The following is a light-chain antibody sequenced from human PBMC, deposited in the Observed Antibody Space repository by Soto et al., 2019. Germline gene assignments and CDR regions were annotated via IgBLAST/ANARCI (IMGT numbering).Light chain of an antibody. CDR1: QSISSY. V-gene: IGKV1-39*01. CDR2: AAS. J-gene: IGKJ1*01. CDR3: QQSYSTPPT. Sequence: DIQMTQSPSSLSASGGDRVTITCRASQSISSYLNWYQQKPGKAPKLLIYAASSLQSGVPSRFSGRGSGTDFNLTISSLQPEDFATYYCQQSYSTPPTFGQGTKVAIK.